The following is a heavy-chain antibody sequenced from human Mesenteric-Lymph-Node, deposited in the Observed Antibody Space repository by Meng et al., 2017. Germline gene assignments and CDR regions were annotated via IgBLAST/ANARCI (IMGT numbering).Heavy chain of an antibody. J-gene: IGHJ4*02. CDR3: ARRGFLEWFQYYFDY. CDR1: GGSFSGYY. CDR2: INHSGST. V-gene: IGHV4-34*01. Sequence: VPLQQWGRGRLKPSEPLSLTCAVYGGSFSGYYWSWIRQPPGKGLEWIGEINHSGSTNYNPSLKSRVTISVDTSKNQFSLKLSSVTAADTAVYYCARRGFLEWFQYYFDYWGQGTLVTASS. D-gene: IGHD3-3*01.